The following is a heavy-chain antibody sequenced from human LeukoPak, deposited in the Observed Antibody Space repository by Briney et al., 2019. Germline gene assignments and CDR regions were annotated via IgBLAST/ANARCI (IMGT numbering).Heavy chain of an antibody. J-gene: IGHJ4*02. V-gene: IGHV1-2*02. CDR1: GYTFSGYY. CDR2: INPNSGAT. D-gene: IGHD3-22*01. Sequence: GASVKVSCKDSGYTFSGYYMHWVRQAPGQGREWMGWINPNSGATNYAQTLQGRVTMTRDTSISIVYMELSRLRTDDTAVYYCARALRYDDSSGYYAYWGQGTLVTVSS. CDR3: ARALRYDDSSGYYAY.